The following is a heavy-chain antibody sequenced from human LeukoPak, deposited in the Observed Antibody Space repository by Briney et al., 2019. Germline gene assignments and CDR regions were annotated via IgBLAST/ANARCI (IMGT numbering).Heavy chain of an antibody. CDR1: GFTLSSYP. J-gene: IGHJ4*02. D-gene: IGHD6-13*01. V-gene: IGHV3-23*01. Sequence: GGSLRLSCAASGFTLSSYPMNWVRQAPGKGLEWVSSFVRGSTYYADTVQGRFTISRDSSKNTLYLQMNSLRADDTALYFCTRAAPYGTSWYGKNDYWGQGTLVAVSS. CDR2: FVRGST. CDR3: TRAAPYGTSWYGKNDY.